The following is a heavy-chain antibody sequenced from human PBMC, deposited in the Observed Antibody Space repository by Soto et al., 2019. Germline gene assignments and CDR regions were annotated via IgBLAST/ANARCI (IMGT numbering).Heavy chain of an antibody. Sequence: GGSLRLSCAASGFTFSRYTMNWVRQAPWKGLEWVSSISSSSSYIQYADSVKGRFSISRDNAKNSLYLQMNSLRAEDTAVYYCAKDQGSSWYEIDYWGQGTLVTVSS. V-gene: IGHV3-21*01. J-gene: IGHJ4*02. CDR1: GFTFSRYT. CDR3: AKDQGSSWYEIDY. CDR2: ISSSSSYI. D-gene: IGHD6-13*01.